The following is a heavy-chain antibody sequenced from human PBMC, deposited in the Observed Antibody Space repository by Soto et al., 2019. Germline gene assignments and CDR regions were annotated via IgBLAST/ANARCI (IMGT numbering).Heavy chain of an antibody. V-gene: IGHV4-30-4*01. CDR2: IYYSGST. Sequence: LSLTCTVSGGSISSGDYYWSWIRQPPGKGLEWIGYIYYSGSTYYNPSLKSRVTISVDTSKNQFALKLSSVTAADTAVYYCARGRDSSNYYYYGMDVWGQGTTVTVSS. D-gene: IGHD4-4*01. CDR1: GGSISSGDYY. J-gene: IGHJ6*02. CDR3: ARGRDSSNYYYYGMDV.